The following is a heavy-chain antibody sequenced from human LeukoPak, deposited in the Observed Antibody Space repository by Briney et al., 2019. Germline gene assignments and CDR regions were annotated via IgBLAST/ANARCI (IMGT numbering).Heavy chain of an antibody. CDR2: INPSGGST. Sequence: GASVKVSCKASGYTFTSYYMHWVRQAPGQGLEWMGIINPSGGSTSYAQKFQGRATMTRDTSTSTVYMELSSLRSEDTAVYYCARVVAVAGTSDYWGQGTLVAVSS. CDR3: ARVVAVAGTSDY. J-gene: IGHJ4*02. V-gene: IGHV1-46*01. D-gene: IGHD6-19*01. CDR1: GYTFTSYY.